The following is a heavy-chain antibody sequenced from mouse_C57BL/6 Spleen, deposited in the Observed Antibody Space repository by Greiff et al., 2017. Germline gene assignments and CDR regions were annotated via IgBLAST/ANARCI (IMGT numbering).Heavy chain of an antibody. Sequence: VQLQQPGAELVMPGASVKLSCKASGYNFTSYWMHWVKQRPGQGLEWIGEIDPSDSFTNYNQKFKGKSTLTVDKSSSTAYMQLSSLTSEDSAVYYCARRGYGHGLGAMDDWGQGTSVTVSS. V-gene: IGHV1-69*01. D-gene: IGHD2-10*02. J-gene: IGHJ4*01. CDR1: GYNFTSYW. CDR2: IDPSDSFT. CDR3: ARRGYGHGLGAMDD.